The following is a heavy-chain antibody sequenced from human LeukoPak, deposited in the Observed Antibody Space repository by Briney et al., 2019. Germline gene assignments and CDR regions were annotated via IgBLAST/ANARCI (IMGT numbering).Heavy chain of an antibody. J-gene: IGHJ3*02. D-gene: IGHD6-13*01. CDR1: GFTFSDYY. CDR2: ISSSSSYT. V-gene: IGHV3-11*06. Sequence: TGASLRLSCAASGFTFSDYYMSRIRQAPGKGLEWVSYISSSSSYTNYADSVKGRFTISRDNAKNSLYLQMNSLRAEDTAVYYCARGGVRVAAAGTDAFDIWGQGTMVTVSS. CDR3: ARGGVRVAAAGTDAFDI.